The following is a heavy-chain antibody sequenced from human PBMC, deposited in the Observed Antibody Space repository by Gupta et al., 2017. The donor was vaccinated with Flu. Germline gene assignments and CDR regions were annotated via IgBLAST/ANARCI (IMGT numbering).Heavy chain of an antibody. CDR2: ISGSGGST. J-gene: IGHJ4*02. CDR1: GFTFSSYA. Sequence: EVQLLESGGGLVQPGGSLRLSCAASGFTFSSYAMSWVRQAPGKGLEWVSAISGSGGSTYYADSVKGRFTISRDNSKNTLYLQMNSLRAEDTAVYYCAKTDYCSSTSCYTSVGKFDYWGQGTLVTVSS. V-gene: IGHV3-23*01. D-gene: IGHD2-2*02. CDR3: AKTDYCSSTSCYTSVGKFDY.